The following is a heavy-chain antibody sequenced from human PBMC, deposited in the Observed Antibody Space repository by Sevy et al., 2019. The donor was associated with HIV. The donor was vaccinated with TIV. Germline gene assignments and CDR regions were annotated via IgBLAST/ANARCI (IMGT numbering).Heavy chain of an antibody. CDR1: GFIFTSYG. CDR3: AKGRVGYSDFWSGYNLDF. CDR2: ISFDGDKK. Sequence: GGSLRLSCVASGFIFTSYGIHWVRQAPGKGLEWVAVISFDGDKKYYADSVKGRFTISRDNSKNTLYLQMNSLRTEDTAVYFCAKGRVGYSDFWSGYNLDFWGQGTLVTVSS. D-gene: IGHD3-3*01. J-gene: IGHJ4*02. V-gene: IGHV3-30*18.